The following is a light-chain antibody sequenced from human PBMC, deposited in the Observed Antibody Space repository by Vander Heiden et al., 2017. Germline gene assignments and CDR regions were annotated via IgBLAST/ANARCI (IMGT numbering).Light chain of an antibody. CDR3: QQCYSPPWS. V-gene: IGKV1-39*01. Sequence: DIQMTQSPSSLSASVGDSVTITCRTSQAITTYLNWYQQRPGKSPKLLIYGASNFHSGVPSRFSGSGSGTDFTLTITSLQPEDFATYYCQQCYSPPWSFGPET. CDR1: QAITTY. CDR2: GAS. J-gene: IGKJ3*01.